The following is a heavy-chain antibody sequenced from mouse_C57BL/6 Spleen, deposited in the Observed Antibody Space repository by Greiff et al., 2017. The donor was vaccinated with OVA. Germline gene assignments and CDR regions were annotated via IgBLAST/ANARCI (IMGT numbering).Heavy chain of an antibody. D-gene: IGHD1-1*01. V-gene: IGHV14-4*01. Sequence: EVQLQQSGAELVRPGASVKLSCTASGFNIKDDYMHWVKQRPEQGLEWIGWIDPENGDTEYASKFQGKATITADTSSNTAYLQLSSLTSEDTAVYYCTTRNYYGSSYLYWYFDVWGTGTTVTVSS. CDR3: TTRNYYGSSYLYWYFDV. J-gene: IGHJ1*03. CDR1: GFNIKDDY. CDR2: IDPENGDT.